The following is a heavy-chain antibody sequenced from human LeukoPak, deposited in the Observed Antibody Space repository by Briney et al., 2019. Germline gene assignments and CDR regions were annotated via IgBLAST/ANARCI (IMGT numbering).Heavy chain of an antibody. CDR1: GFTFNTYA. CDR3: ARDRRYYYDSW. D-gene: IGHD3-22*01. J-gene: IGHJ4*02. V-gene: IGHV3-21*01. CDR2: ISSSSSYI. Sequence: GGSLRLSCAASGFTFNTYAMTWVRQAPGKGLEWVSSISSSSSYIYYADSLKGRFTISRDNAKNSLYLQMNSLRAEDTAVYYCARDRRYYYDSWGGQGTLVTVSS.